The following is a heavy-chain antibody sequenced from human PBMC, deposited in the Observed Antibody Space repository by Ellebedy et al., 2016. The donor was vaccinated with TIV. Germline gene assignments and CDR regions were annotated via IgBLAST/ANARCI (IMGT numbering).Heavy chain of an antibody. CDR3: VRAQYQHLFDY. CDR1: GFTFSSYW. CDR2: IKKDGSEK. D-gene: IGHD2-2*01. V-gene: IGHV3-7*04. Sequence: GESLKISCAASGFTFSSYWMTWVRQAPGKGLEWVANIKKDGSEKYYVDFVKGRFTISRDNAKNSLYLQMNSLRAEDTAVYYCVRAQYQHLFDYWGQGTLVSVSS. J-gene: IGHJ4*02.